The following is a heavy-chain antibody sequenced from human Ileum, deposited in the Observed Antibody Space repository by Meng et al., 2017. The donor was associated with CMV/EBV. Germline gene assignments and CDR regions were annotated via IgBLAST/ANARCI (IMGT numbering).Heavy chain of an antibody. J-gene: IGHJ4*02. V-gene: IGHV3-7*01. D-gene: IGHD4-11*01. CDR3: ARDPLQIDY. CDR1: GFTLSSYW. CDR2: IKQDGSEK. Sequence: GSLRLSCAASGFTLSSYWMSWVRQAPGKGLEWVANIKQDGSEKYYVDSVKGRFTISRDNAKNSLYLQMNNLRAEDTAVYYCARDPLQIDYWGQGTLVTVSS.